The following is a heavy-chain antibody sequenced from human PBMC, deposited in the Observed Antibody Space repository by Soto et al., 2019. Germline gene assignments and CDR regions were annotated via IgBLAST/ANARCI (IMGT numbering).Heavy chain of an antibody. Sequence: QVQLVQSVAEVKKPGSSVKVSCKASGDSFSSYAISWVRQAPGHGLEWMGRIIPIFGTPNYAQRVEGRVTITADESTSTANMALSSLRSDDTAVYYCATGGNYWEARALADWGQGTLVTVSS. CDR2: IIPIFGTP. CDR1: GDSFSSYA. V-gene: IGHV1-69*01. J-gene: IGHJ4*02. D-gene: IGHD2-8*02. CDR3: ATGGNYWEARALAD.